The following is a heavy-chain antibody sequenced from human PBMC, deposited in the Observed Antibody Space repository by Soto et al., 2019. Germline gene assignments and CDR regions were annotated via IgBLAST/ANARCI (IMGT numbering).Heavy chain of an antibody. D-gene: IGHD4-17*01. CDR1: GGSISSYY. J-gene: IGHJ1*01. V-gene: IGHV4-59*01. CDR2: IYYSGST. CDR3: ARTTVGYGLQH. Sequence: SETLSLTCTVSGGSISSYYWSWIRQPPGKGLEWIGYIYYSGSTNYNPSLKSRVTISVDTSKNQFSLKLSSVTAADTAVYYCARTTVGYGLQHWGQGTLVTVSS.